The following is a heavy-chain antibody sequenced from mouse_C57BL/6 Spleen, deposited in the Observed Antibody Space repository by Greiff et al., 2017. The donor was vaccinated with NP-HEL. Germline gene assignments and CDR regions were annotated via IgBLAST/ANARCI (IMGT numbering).Heavy chain of an antibody. Sequence: VQLQQSGPELVKPGASVKISCKASGYAFSSSWMNWVKQRPGKGLEWIGRIYPGDGDTNYNGKFKGKATLTADKSSSTAYMQLSSLTSEDSAVYFCARDGSIENAMDYWGQGTSVTVSS. D-gene: IGHD1-1*01. CDR1: GYAFSSSW. CDR2: IYPGDGDT. J-gene: IGHJ4*01. V-gene: IGHV1-82*01. CDR3: ARDGSIENAMDY.